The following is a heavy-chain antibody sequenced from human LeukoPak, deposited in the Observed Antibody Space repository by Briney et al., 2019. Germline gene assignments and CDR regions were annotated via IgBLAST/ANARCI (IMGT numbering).Heavy chain of an antibody. J-gene: IGHJ4*02. V-gene: IGHV1-2*02. CDR3: ASLPYISTHRDH. Sequence: ASVKVSCKASGYTFTAYHIHWVRQAPGQGLEWMGWIHPSSGGANYAQKFQGRVTLTSDTSISTAYMEVSRLTSDDTAVYYCASLPYISTHRDHWGQGSPLTVSS. CDR2: IHPSSGGA. CDR1: GYTFTAYH. D-gene: IGHD1-1*01.